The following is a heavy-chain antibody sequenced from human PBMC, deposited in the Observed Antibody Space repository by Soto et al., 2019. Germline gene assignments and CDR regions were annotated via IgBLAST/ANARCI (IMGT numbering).Heavy chain of an antibody. CDR2: IIPMFGTA. J-gene: IGHJ4*02. CDR1: GGTFSTYA. CDR3: ASGIQLWLRRINNGYSG. Sequence: QVQLVQSGAEVKKPESSVKVSCKAAGGTFSTYAISWVRQAPRQGLEWMGGIIPMFGTANYAQRFQDRVTITADESTNTVYMELSSLRSEDTAVYFCASGIQLWLRRINNGYSGWGQGTLVTVSS. V-gene: IGHV1-69*12. D-gene: IGHD5-18*01.